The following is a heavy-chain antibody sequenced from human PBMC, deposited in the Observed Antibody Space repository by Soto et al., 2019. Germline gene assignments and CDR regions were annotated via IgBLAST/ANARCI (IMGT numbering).Heavy chain of an antibody. CDR1: GGSISSTTYY. CDR3: ARHPTIAELMVDATHYFDH. Sequence: QLQLQESGPGLVKPSETLSLTCTVSGGSISSTTYYWGWIRQPPGKGLEWIGSIYVTGSTHYNTAIKSQFTISVDTSKHQFSLKLSSVTAADTAVYYCARHPTIAELMVDATHYFDHWGQGTLVTVSS. CDR2: IYVTGST. V-gene: IGHV4-39*01. D-gene: IGHD2-8*01. J-gene: IGHJ4*02.